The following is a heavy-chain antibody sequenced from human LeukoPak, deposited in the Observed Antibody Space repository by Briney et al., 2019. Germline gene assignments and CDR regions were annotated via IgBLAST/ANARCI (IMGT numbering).Heavy chain of an antibody. CDR2: IYPTDSDA. CDR1: GYPFTTYW. V-gene: IGHV5-51*01. J-gene: IGHJ4*02. CDR3: ARHRIGSSGYAEVDKYLEY. Sequence: RGEPLNISCQLSGYPFTTYWIGWVRQMPGKGLGWMRAIYPTDSDAKYSQCFQGQVTDSAEKSINTAYLQWSSVRASENAMDCCARHRIGSSGYAEVDKYLEYWGQGTLVTVSS. D-gene: IGHD6-13*01.